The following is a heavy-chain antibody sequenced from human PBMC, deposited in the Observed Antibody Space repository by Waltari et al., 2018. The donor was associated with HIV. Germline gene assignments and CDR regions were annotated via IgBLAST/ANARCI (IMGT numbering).Heavy chain of an antibody. Sequence: VQLVETGGGLIQPGGSLRLSCTASGFTVGSNYMSGVRQGPGKGLEWVSVIYSDGRTYYADSVKGRFTISRDTSKNTLYLQMNSLRAEDTAVYFCGSLRAADYAMDVWGQGTTVTVSS. CDR1: GFTVGSNY. D-gene: IGHD6-13*01. CDR2: IYSDGRT. V-gene: IGHV3-53*02. J-gene: IGHJ6*02. CDR3: GSLRAADYAMDV.